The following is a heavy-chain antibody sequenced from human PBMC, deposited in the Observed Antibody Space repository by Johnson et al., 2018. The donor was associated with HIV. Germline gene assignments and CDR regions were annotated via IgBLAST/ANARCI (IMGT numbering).Heavy chain of an antibody. Sequence: MLLVESGGGLVQPGGSLRLSCAASGFTISGFYMSWVRQAPGKVPEWLSVVSSGGTSYYADSVRGRFTVSRDNSKNTLYLQMNSMRAEDTAVYYCAKVLAGIAARPLTFDAFDIWGQGTMVTVSS. J-gene: IGHJ3*02. CDR1: GFTISGFY. CDR3: AKVLAGIAARPLTFDAFDI. CDR2: VSSGGTS. D-gene: IGHD6-6*01. V-gene: IGHV3-66*01.